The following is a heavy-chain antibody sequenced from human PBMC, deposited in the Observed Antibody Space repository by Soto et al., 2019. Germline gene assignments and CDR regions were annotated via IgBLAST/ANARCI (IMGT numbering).Heavy chain of an antibody. V-gene: IGHV1-18*01. CDR1: GYTFTSYG. CDR3: ARCPPKDAHWYFDL. J-gene: IGHJ2*01. CDR2: ISAYNGNT. Sequence: QVQLVQSGAEVKKPGASVKVSCKASGYTFTSYGISWVRQAPGQGLEWMGWISAYNGNTNYAQKLQGRVTXXTXTXRSTAYMELRSLRSDDTAVYYCARCPPKDAHWYFDLWGRGTLVTVSS. D-gene: IGHD2-15*01.